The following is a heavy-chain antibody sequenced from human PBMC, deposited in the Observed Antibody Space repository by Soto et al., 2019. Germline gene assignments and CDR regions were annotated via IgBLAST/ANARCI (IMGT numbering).Heavy chain of an antibody. J-gene: IGHJ4*02. CDR1: GGSFSGYY. V-gene: IGHV4-34*01. Sequence: PSETLSLTCAVYGGSFSGYYWSWIRQPPAKGLEWIGEINHSGSTNYNPSLKSRVTISVDTSKNQFSLKLSSVTAADTAVYYCARGAVDTAKYSPLRGFHYFDYWGQGTLVTVSS. CDR3: ARGAVDTAKYSPLRGFHYFDY. D-gene: IGHD5-18*01. CDR2: INHSGST.